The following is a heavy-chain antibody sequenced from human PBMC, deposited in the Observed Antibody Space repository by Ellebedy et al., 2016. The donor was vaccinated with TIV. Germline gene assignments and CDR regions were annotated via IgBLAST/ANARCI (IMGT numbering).Heavy chain of an antibody. J-gene: IGHJ5*02. CDR2: LSASGGST. D-gene: IGHD3-3*01. CDR3: ARGEGGFWSGYPERFDP. CDR1: GFTFNSYA. V-gene: IGHV3-23*01. Sequence: GESLKISCVVSGFTFNSYAMSWVRQAPGKGLEWVSSLSASGGSTYYADSVKGRFTISRDNAKNSLYLQMHSLSAEDTAVYYCARGEGGFWSGYPERFDPWGQGTLVTVSS.